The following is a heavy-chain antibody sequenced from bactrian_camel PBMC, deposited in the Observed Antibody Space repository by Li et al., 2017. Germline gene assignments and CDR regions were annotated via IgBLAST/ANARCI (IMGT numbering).Heavy chain of an antibody. CDR1: GITFSRHD. V-gene: IGHV3S42*01. J-gene: IGHJ4*01. CDR2: IDRAGSP. Sequence: VQLVESGGGLVQPGESLRLSCVASGITFSRHDTSWVRQAPGKEREGVAAIDRAGSPTYTYSVKDRFTISKDNVQNTLYLQMNSLKPEDTAMYYCAADPRWVYYSASWSEYNYWGQGTQVTVSS. CDR3: AADPRWVYYSASWSEYNY. D-gene: IGHD2*01.